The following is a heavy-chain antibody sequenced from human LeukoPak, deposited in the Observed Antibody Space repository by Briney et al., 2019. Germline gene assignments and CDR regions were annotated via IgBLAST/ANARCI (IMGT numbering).Heavy chain of an antibody. CDR2: TNPDETAK. CDR3: AKDWRGGGCYSD. D-gene: IGHD2-15*01. Sequence: GGSLRLSCTASGFTFSSFWMSWVRQAPGKGLEWVANTNPDETAKSYVDSVKGRFTISRDNAKNSLYLQMNSLRADDTAVYYCAKDWRGGGCYSDWGQGTLVTVSS. CDR1: GFTFSSFW. V-gene: IGHV3-7*03. J-gene: IGHJ1*01.